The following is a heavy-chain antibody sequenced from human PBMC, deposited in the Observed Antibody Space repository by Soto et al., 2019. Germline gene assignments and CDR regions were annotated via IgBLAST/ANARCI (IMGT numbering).Heavy chain of an antibody. CDR3: AKDMPLAVAGPIRY. J-gene: IGHJ4*02. D-gene: IGHD6-19*01. CDR1: GFTFSSYA. V-gene: IGHV3-23*01. CDR2: ISGSGGSK. Sequence: GGSLRLSCAASGFTFSSYAMSWVRQAPGKGLEWVSAISGSGGSKYYADSVKGRFTISRDNSKNTLYLQMNSLRAEDTAVYYCAKDMPLAVAGPIRYWGQGTLVTVSS.